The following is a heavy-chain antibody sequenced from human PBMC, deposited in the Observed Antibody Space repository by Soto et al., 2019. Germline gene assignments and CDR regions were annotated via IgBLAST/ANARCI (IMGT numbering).Heavy chain of an antibody. D-gene: IGHD3-22*01. Sequence: KPGGSLRLSCAASGFTFSSYSMSWARQAPGKGLEWVSSITSSSDYVYYADSVKGRFTISRDNAKNSLYLQMNSLRAEDTAVYYCARVVYFDSSGYSVWGQGTLVTVSS. V-gene: IGHV3-21*01. CDR1: GFTFSSYS. CDR2: ITSSSDYV. J-gene: IGHJ4*02. CDR3: ARVVYFDSSGYSV.